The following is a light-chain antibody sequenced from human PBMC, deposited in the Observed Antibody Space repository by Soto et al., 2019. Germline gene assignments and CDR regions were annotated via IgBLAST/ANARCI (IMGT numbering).Light chain of an antibody. CDR1: QSISSSS. Sequence: EIVLTQSPGTLSLSPGQRATLSCRASQSISSSSLAWYQQRPGQAPSLLIYGASRRATGIPDRFSGSGSGTDFTLTITRLEPEDFAVYYCRHYGASPKYTFGQGTKLEIK. V-gene: IGKV3-20*01. J-gene: IGKJ2*01. CDR2: GAS. CDR3: RHYGASPKYT.